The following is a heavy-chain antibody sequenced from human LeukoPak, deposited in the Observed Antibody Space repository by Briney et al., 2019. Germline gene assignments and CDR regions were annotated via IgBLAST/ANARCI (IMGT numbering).Heavy chain of an antibody. CDR2: IYHSGST. Sequence: SETLSLTCTVSGGSISSSSYYWGWIRQPPGKGLEWIGSIYHSGSTYYNPSLKSRVTISVDTSKNQFSLKLSSVTAADTAVYYCARGPLLKDGVDYWGQGTLVTVSS. CDR1: GGSISSSSYY. D-gene: IGHD3-10*01. J-gene: IGHJ4*02. CDR3: ARGPLLKDGVDY. V-gene: IGHV4-39*07.